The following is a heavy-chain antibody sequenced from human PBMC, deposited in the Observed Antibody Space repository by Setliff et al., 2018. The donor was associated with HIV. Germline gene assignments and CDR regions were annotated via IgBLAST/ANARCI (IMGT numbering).Heavy chain of an antibody. D-gene: IGHD5-12*01. Sequence: PSETLSLTCTVSGGSINSGGFYWNWIRQHPENGLEWMGSMYYSGSTYYNPSFKSRLTISVDASKNQFSLKLNSVTAADTAVYYCVRGGTGWLRGLFDYWGRGILVTVSS. CDR1: GGSINSGGFY. V-gene: IGHV4-31*03. J-gene: IGHJ4*02. CDR3: VRGGTGWLRGLFDY. CDR2: MYYSGST.